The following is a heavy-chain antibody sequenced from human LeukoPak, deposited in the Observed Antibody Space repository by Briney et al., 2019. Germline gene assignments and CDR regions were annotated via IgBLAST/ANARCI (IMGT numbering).Heavy chain of an antibody. J-gene: IGHJ6*03. Sequence: ASVKVSCKASGYTFTGYYMHWVRQAPGQGLEWMGWINPNSGGTNYAQKFQGRVTMTRDTSISTAYMELSRLRSDDTAVYYCAREGPVLGSTSCCTPYYYYYMDVWGKGTTVTVSS. CDR3: AREGPVLGSTSCCTPYYYYYMDV. D-gene: IGHD2-2*01. V-gene: IGHV1-2*02. CDR2: INPNSGGT. CDR1: GYTFTGYY.